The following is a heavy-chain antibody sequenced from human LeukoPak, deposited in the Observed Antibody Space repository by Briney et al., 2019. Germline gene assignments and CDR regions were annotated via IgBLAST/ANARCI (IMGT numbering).Heavy chain of an antibody. D-gene: IGHD3-22*01. J-gene: IGHJ4*02. V-gene: IGHV3-23*01. CDR2: ISGSGGGT. Sequence: GGSLRLSCAASGFTFSSYAMSWVRQAPGKGLEWVSAISGSGGGTYYADSVKGRFTISRDNSKNTLYLQMNSLRAEDTAVYYCAKDLGRTYYYDSSGYYPVPLFDYWGQGTLVTVSS. CDR3: AKDLGRTYYYDSSGYYPVPLFDY. CDR1: GFTFSSYA.